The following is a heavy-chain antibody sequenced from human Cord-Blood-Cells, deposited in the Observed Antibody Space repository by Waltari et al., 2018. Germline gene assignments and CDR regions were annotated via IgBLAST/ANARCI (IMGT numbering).Heavy chain of an antibody. CDR3: ASGSYYYYYGMDV. CDR1: GGSFSGYY. V-gene: IGHV4-34*01. J-gene: IGHJ6*02. CDR2: INQRGST. Sequence: QVQLQQWGAGLLKPSETLSLTCAVYGGSFSGYYWSWIRQPPGKGLEWIGEINQRGSTNYKPSIKSRVTISVDTAKNQFALKLSCVTAADTAVYYCASGSYYYYYGMDVWGQGTTVTVSS.